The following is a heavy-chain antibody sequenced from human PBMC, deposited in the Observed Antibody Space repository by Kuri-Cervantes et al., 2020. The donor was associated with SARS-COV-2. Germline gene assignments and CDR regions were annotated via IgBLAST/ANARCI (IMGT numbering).Heavy chain of an antibody. D-gene: IGHD6-19*01. J-gene: IGHJ4*02. V-gene: IGHV4-39*07. CDR2: IYYSGST. CDR1: GGSISSSSYY. CDR3: ARAGIGAVAGNFDY. Sequence: SETLSLTCTVSGGSISSSSYYWGWIRQPPGKGLEWIGSIYYSGSTYYNPSLKSRVTISVDTSKSQFSLKLSSVTAADTAVYYCARAGIGAVAGNFDYWGQGTLVTVSS.